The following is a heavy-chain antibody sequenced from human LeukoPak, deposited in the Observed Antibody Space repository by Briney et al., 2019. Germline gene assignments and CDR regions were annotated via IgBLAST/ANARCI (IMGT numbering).Heavy chain of an antibody. J-gene: IGHJ3*02. D-gene: IGHD3-22*01. CDR1: GFTFSSYA. CDR3: ARGTPYDSSEPNAFDI. CDR2: ISYDGSNK. V-gene: IGHV3-30-3*01. Sequence: GGSLRLSCAASGFTFSSYAMHWVRQAPGKGLEWVAVISYDGSNKYYADSAKGRFTISRDNSKNTLYLQMNSLRAEDTAVYYCARGTPYDSSEPNAFDIWGQGTMVTVSS.